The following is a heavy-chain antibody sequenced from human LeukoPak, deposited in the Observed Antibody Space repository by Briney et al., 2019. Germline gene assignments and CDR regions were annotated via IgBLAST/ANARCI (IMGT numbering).Heavy chain of an antibody. V-gene: IGHV1-46*01. Sequence: GASVKVSCKASGYTFTSYYMHWVRQAPGQGLEWMGIINPSGSTSYAQKFQGRVTITRDTSTSTVYMELSSPKSEDTAVYYCARGSDYYDSSGYYDAGDYWGQGTLVTVSS. J-gene: IGHJ4*02. CDR1: GYTFTSYY. CDR2: INPSGST. CDR3: ARGSDYYDSSGYYDAGDY. D-gene: IGHD3-22*01.